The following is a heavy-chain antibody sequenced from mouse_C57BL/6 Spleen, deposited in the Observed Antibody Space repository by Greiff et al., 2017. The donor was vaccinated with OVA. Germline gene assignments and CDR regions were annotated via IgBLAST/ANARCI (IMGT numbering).Heavy chain of an antibody. Sequence: EVQGVESGAELVKPGASVKLSCTASGFNIKDYYMHWVKQRTEQGLEWIGRIDPEDGETKYAPKFQGKATITADTSSNTAYLQLSSLTSEDTAVYYCATPSMKGSSYYFDYWGQGTTLTVSS. CDR3: ATPSMKGSSYYFDY. CDR2: IDPEDGET. V-gene: IGHV14-2*01. J-gene: IGHJ2*01. CDR1: GFNIKDYY. D-gene: IGHD2-10*02.